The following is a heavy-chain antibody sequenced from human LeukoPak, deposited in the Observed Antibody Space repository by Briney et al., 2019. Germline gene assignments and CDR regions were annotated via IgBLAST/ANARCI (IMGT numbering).Heavy chain of an antibody. D-gene: IGHD2-2*02. CDR3: ARLRLRYKRNGDSTSYEAVDI. V-gene: IGHV4-59*08. CDR2: MYYIGST. CDR1: GGPISSYY. Sequence: SETLSLTCTVSGGPISSYYWGWIRQPPGKGLEWIGYMYYIGSTNYNPSLKSRVTMSVDTSIDQFSLKLTSVTAADTAVYYCARLRLRYKRNGDSTSYEAVDIWGQGTVVTVSS. J-gene: IGHJ3*02.